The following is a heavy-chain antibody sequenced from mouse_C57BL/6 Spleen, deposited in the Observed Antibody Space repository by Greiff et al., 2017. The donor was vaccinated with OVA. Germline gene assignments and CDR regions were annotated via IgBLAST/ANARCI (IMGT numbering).Heavy chain of an antibody. CDR3: TRDSNYVNYYAMDY. J-gene: IGHJ4*01. Sequence: QVQLQQSGAELVRPGASVTLSCKASGYTFTDYEMNWVKQTPVPGLEWIGVIDPETGGTTYNQKFKGKAILTADKSSSTAYMELISLTSEDSAVYYCTRDSNYVNYYAMDYWGQGTSVTVSS. V-gene: IGHV1-15*01. D-gene: IGHD2-5*01. CDR2: IDPETGGT. CDR1: GYTFTDYE.